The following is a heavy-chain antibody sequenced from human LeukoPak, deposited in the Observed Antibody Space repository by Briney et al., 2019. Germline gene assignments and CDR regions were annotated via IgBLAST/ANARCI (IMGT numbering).Heavy chain of an antibody. V-gene: IGHV3-23*01. J-gene: IGHJ4*02. CDR2: FGGGGGAT. CDR3: AKDRRQLANFDY. CDR1: GFTFSSDW. Sequence: GGSLRLSCAASGFTFSSDWMSWVRQAPGKGLEWVSGFGGGGGATYYADSVKGRFSISRDNSKNTLYLQMTSLRADDTAVYYCAKDRRQLANFDYWGQGTLVTVSS. D-gene: IGHD6-13*01.